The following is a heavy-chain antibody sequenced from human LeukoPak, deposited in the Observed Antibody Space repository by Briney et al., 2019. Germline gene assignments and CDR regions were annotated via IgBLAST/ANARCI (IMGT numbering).Heavy chain of an antibody. CDR3: ARDLAVSYY. CDR2: ISSSSSTI. Sequence: GGSLRLSCAASGFTFSRYSMNWVRQAPGKGLEWVSYISSSSSTIYYADSVKGRFTISRDNAKNSLYLQMNSLRAEDTAMYYCARDLAVSYYWGQGTLVTVSS. CDR1: GFTFSRYS. V-gene: IGHV3-48*01. J-gene: IGHJ4*02.